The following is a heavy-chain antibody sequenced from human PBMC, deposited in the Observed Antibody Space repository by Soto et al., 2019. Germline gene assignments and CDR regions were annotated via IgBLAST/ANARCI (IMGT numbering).Heavy chain of an antibody. V-gene: IGHV3-48*01. J-gene: IGHJ4*02. Sequence: LRLSCAASGFTFSSYSMNWVRQAPGKGLEWVSYISSSSSTIYYADSVKGRFTISRDNAKNSLYLQMNSLRAEDTAVYYCARDRMGSYGDSHIPIYYSDYWGQGTLVTVSS. CDR3: ARDRMGSYGDSHIPIYYSDY. CDR2: ISSSSSTI. D-gene: IGHD4-17*01. CDR1: GFTFSSYS.